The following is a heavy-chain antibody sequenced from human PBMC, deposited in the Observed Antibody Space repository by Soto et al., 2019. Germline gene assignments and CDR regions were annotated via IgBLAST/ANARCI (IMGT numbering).Heavy chain of an antibody. D-gene: IGHD2-2*01. V-gene: IGHV4-39*01. J-gene: IGHJ6*02. CDR2: IYYSGST. Sequence: QLQLQESGPGLVKPSETLSLTCTVSSGSISSSSYTWGWIRQPPGKGLEWIGSIYYSGSTYHNPSLQSRITVSVATSKILFSLNLSSVPAADTAVYYCARLHGYCIRTSCSGYYAMDVWGQGTTVTVSS. CDR1: SGSISSSSYT. CDR3: ARLHGYCIRTSCSGYYAMDV.